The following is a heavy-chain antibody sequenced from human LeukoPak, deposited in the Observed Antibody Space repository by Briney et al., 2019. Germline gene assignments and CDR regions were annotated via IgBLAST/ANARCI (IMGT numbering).Heavy chain of an antibody. J-gene: IGHJ4*02. CDR2: MNPNSGNT. CDR1: GYTFTSYD. D-gene: IGHD5-24*01. Sequence: ASVKVSCKASGYTFTSYDINWVRQATGQGLEWMGWMNPNSGNTGYVQKFQGRVTITRNTSISTAYMELSSLRSEDTAVYYCARGRSRDGYNFDYWGQGTLVTVSS. V-gene: IGHV1-8*03. CDR3: ARGRSRDGYNFDY.